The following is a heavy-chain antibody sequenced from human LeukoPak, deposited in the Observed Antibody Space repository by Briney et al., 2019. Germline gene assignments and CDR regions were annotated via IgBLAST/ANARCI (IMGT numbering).Heavy chain of an antibody. CDR2: SYWDDDK. CDR1: GSSLRTSGGE. V-gene: IGHV2-5*02. J-gene: IGHJ5*02. CDR3: AHISHDILTGYWDWFDP. D-gene: IGHD3-9*01. Sequence: SGPTLVKPTQPLTLTCSFSGSSLRTSGGEVGWIRQPQGKALEWLPLSYWDDDKRHRPSLKSRLTITKDTSKNQVVLTMTNMDPVDTATYYCAHISHDILTGYWDWFDPWGQGTLVTVSS.